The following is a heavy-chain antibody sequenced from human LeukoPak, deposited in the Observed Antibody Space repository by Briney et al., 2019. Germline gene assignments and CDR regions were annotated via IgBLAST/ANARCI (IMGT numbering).Heavy chain of an antibody. J-gene: IGHJ4*02. D-gene: IGHD3-9*01. Sequence: SETLSLTCTVSGGSISSCYWSWIRQPAGKGLEWIGRIYTSGSTNYNPSLKSRVTMSVDTSKNQFSLKLSSVTAEDTAVYYCAKPPVLRYFDWLSSLGWGQGTLVTVSS. V-gene: IGHV4-4*07. CDR2: IYTSGST. CDR1: GGSISSCY. CDR3: AKPPVLRYFDWLSSLG.